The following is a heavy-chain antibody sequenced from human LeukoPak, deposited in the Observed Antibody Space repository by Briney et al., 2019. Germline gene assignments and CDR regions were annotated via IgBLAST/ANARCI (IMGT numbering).Heavy chain of an antibody. Sequence: PSQTLSLTCTVSGGSISSGGCYWSWIRQHPGKGLEWIGYIYYSGSTYYNPSLKSRVTISVDTSKNQFSLKLSSVTAADTAVYYCARFALRLYSSGTVSYNWFDPWGQGTLVTVSS. CDR2: IYYSGST. V-gene: IGHV4-31*03. CDR3: ARFALRLYSSGTVSYNWFDP. J-gene: IGHJ5*02. D-gene: IGHD3-10*01. CDR1: GGSISSGGCY.